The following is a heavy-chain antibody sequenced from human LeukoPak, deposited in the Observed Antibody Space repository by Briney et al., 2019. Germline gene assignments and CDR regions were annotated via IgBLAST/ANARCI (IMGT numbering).Heavy chain of an antibody. J-gene: IGHJ4*02. CDR2: IKQDGSEK. CDR3: ARGYDFWSGYPGGVDY. Sequence: PGGSLRLSCAASGFTFSSYWMSWVRQAPGKGLERVANIKQDGSEKYYVDSVKGRFTISRDNAKNSLYLQMNSLRAEDTAVYYCARGYDFWSGYPGGVDYWGQGTLVTVSS. CDR1: GFTFSSYW. V-gene: IGHV3-7*01. D-gene: IGHD3-3*01.